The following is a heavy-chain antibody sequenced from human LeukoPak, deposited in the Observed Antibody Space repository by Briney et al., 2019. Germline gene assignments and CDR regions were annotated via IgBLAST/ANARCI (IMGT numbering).Heavy chain of an antibody. CDR1: GGTFISYA. V-gene: IGHV1-69*13. CDR2: IIPIFGTA. D-gene: IGHD6-6*01. J-gene: IGHJ4*02. CDR3: ARASMISARLSSYYFDY. Sequence: GASVKVSCKASGGTFISYAISWVRQAPGQGLEWMGGIIPIFGTANYAQKFQGRVTITADESTSTAYMELSSLRSEDTAVYYCARASMISARLSSYYFDYWGQGTLVTVFS.